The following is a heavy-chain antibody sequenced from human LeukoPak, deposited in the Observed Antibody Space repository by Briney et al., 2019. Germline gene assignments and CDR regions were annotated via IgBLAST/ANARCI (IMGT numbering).Heavy chain of an antibody. CDR3: ARRAVAGRYYFDY. CDR2: IYHSGST. CDR1: GYSISSGYY. Sequence: PSETLPLTCAVSGYSISSGYYWGWIRQPPGKGLEWIGSIYHSGSTYYNPSLKSRVTISVDTSKNQFSLKLSSVTAADTAVYYCARRAVAGRYYFDYWGQGTLVTVSS. D-gene: IGHD6-19*01. V-gene: IGHV4-38-2*01. J-gene: IGHJ4*02.